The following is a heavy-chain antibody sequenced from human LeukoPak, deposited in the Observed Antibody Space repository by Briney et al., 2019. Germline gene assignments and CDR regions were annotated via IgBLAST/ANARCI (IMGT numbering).Heavy chain of an antibody. CDR3: ARGSGSDASDI. D-gene: IGHD1-26*01. Sequence: SETLSLTCTVSGGSISSGSYYWSWIRQPAGKGLEWIGRIYTSESTNYNPSLKSRVTISVDTSKNQFSLKLSSVTAADTAVYYCARGSGSDASDIWGQGTMVTVSS. CDR2: IYTSEST. J-gene: IGHJ3*02. CDR1: GGSISSGSYY. V-gene: IGHV4-61*02.